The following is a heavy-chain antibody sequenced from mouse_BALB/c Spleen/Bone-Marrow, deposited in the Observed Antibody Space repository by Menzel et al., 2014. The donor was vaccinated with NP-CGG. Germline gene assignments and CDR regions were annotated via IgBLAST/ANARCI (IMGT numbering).Heavy chain of an antibody. V-gene: IGHV4-1*02. CDR1: GFDFSRYW. CDR3: ARLGYYGWFAY. CDR2: INPESNTI. D-gene: IGHD2-3*01. Sequence: EVKLVESGGGLVQPGGSLKLSCAASGFDFSRYWMSWVRQAPGKGLQWIGEINPESNTINYTPALKDKFIISRDSAKNTLYLQMSKVRSEDTALYCCARLGYYGWFAYGGQGTLVTVSA. J-gene: IGHJ3*01.